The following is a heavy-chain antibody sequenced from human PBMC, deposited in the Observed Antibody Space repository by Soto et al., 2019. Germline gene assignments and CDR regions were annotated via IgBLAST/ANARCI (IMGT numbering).Heavy chain of an antibody. Sequence: GESLKISCGYNFTSYWIAWVRQMPGKGLEWMGIIDPRDSETIYSPSFQGQVTFSVDKSIRTAYLQWSSLKASDTAMYFCARQGQDIVHDFGVQGTLVTV. CDR3: ARQGQDIVHDF. CDR1: GYNFTSYW. D-gene: IGHD2-15*01. J-gene: IGHJ4*02. V-gene: IGHV5-51*01. CDR2: IDPRDSET.